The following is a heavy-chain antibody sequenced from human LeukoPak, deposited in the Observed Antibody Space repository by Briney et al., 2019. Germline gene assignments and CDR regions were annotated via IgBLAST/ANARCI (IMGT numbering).Heavy chain of an antibody. Sequence: GGSLRLSCAASGFTFSSYSMNWVRQAPGKGLEWVSSISRSSNYIYYADSLKGRFTISRDNAKNSLYLQMNSLRAEDTAVYYCARDGGMATTGSFDYWGQGTLVTVSS. J-gene: IGHJ4*02. CDR1: GFTFSSYS. D-gene: IGHD5-24*01. V-gene: IGHV3-21*01. CDR2: ISRSSNYI. CDR3: ARDGGMATTGSFDY.